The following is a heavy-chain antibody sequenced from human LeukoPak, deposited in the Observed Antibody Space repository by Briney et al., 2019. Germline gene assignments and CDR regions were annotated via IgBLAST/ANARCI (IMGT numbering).Heavy chain of an antibody. V-gene: IGHV4-39*01. CDR3: ARHGIDVLLKDYYFDY. Sequence: SETLSLTCTVSGGSISSSTYHWGWVRQPPGKGLEWIGSTFFSGSTYYNPSLKSRVTISIDTSKNQFSLRLSSVTAADTAVYYYARHGIDVLLKDYYFDYWGQGTRVTVSS. J-gene: IGHJ4*02. CDR2: TFFSGST. CDR1: GGSISSSTYH. D-gene: IGHD3-16*01.